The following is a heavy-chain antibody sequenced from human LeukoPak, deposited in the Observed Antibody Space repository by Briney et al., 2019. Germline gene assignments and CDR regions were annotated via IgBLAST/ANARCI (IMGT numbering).Heavy chain of an antibody. CDR1: GFTFSSYS. CDR2: ISSSSSYI. CDR3: AKGVIGYEDYYYYGMDV. J-gene: IGHJ6*02. Sequence: GGSLRLSCAASGFTFSSYSMNWVRQAPGKGLEWVSSISSSSSYIYYADSVKGRFTISRDNAKNSLYLQMNSLRAEDTAVYYCAKGVIGYEDYYYYGMDVWGQGTTVTVSS. V-gene: IGHV3-21*01. D-gene: IGHD2-2*01.